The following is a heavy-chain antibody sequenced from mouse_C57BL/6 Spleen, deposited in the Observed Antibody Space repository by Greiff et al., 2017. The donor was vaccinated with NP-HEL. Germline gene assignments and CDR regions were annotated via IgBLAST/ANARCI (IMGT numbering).Heavy chain of an antibody. CDR1: GYTFTSYW. CDR2: IDPNSGGT. V-gene: IGHV1-72*01. J-gene: IGHJ2*01. CDR3: ARTSYYFDY. Sequence: QVQLQQPGAELVKPGASVKLSCKASGYTFTSYWMHWVKQRPGRGVEWSGRIDPNSGGTKYNEKFKSTATLTVDKPSSTAYMQLSRLTSEDSAVYYCARTSYYFDYWGQGTTLTVSS.